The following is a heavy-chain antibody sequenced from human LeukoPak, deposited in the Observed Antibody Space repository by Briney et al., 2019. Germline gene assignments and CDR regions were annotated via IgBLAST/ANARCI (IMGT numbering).Heavy chain of an antibody. V-gene: IGHV3-48*03. Sequence: GGSLRLSCAASGFTFSSYEMNWVRQAPGKGLEWVSYISSSGSTIYYADSVKGRFTISRDNSKNTLYLQMNSLRAEDTAVYYCAKDVTGYGSGSYYKGAFDYWGQGTLVTVSS. CDR2: ISSSGSTI. CDR3: AKDVTGYGSGSYYKGAFDY. J-gene: IGHJ4*02. CDR1: GFTFSSYE. D-gene: IGHD3-10*01.